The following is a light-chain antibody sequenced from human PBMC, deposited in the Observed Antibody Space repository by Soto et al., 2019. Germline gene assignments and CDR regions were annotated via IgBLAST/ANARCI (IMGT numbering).Light chain of an antibody. CDR1: QSVSSSY. V-gene: IGKV3-20*01. CDR3: QQYGSSPTWT. J-gene: IGKJ1*01. CDR2: GAS. Sequence: EIVLTQSPGTLSLSPGERATLSCRASQSVSSSYLGWYQQKPGQAPRLLIYGASSRATGIPDRFSGSGSRTDFTLTISRLEPEDFAVYYCQQYGSSPTWTFGQGTKVEIK.